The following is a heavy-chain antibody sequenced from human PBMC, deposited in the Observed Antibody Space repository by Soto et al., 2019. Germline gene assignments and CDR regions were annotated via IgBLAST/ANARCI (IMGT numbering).Heavy chain of an antibody. CDR2: IYYSGST. CDR1: GGSVSSGSYN. CDR3: AGGGMTYSYGYGDFDY. Sequence: SETLSLTCTVSGGSVSSGSYNWSWIRQPPGKGLEWIGYIYYSGSTNYNPSLKSRVTISVDTSKNQFSLKLSSVTAADTAVYYCAGGGMTYSYGYGDFDYWGQGTLVTVSS. J-gene: IGHJ4*02. D-gene: IGHD5-18*01. V-gene: IGHV4-61*01.